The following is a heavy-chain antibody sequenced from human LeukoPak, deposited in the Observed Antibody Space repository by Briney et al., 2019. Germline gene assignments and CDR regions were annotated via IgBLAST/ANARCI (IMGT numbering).Heavy chain of an antibody. Sequence: ASVKVSCKASGYTFTGYYMHWVRQAPGQGLEWMGWINPNSGGTNYAQKFQGRVTMTRDTSISTAYMELSRLRSDDTAVYSCARAPSIVVVPAALFGSNWFDPWGQGTLVTVSS. D-gene: IGHD2-2*01. J-gene: IGHJ5*02. CDR1: GYTFTGYY. V-gene: IGHV1-2*02. CDR3: ARAPSIVVVPAALFGSNWFDP. CDR2: INPNSGGT.